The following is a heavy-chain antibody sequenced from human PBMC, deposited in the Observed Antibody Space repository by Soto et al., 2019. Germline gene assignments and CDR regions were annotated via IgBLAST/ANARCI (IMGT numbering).Heavy chain of an antibody. J-gene: IGHJ5*02. CDR3: ARDSGQYSSSWYDH. D-gene: IGHD6-13*01. Sequence: PSETLSLTCSVSGGSITGYYWSWVRRPPGKGLEWVGYIYYRGTTTYNPSLKSRLTISLDISKNQFSLQLSSVTAADTAVYYCARDSGQYSSSWYDHWGQGTPVTVSS. CDR2: IYYRGTT. CDR1: GGSITGYY. V-gene: IGHV4-59*01.